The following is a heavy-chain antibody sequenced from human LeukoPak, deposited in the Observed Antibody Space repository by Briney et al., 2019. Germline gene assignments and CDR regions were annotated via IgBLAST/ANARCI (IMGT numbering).Heavy chain of an antibody. CDR1: GDSVSSNTAA. Sequence: SQTLSLTCAISGDSVSSNTAAWNWVRQSPSRGLEWLGRTYYRSKWYYDYATSVSSRMAINPDTSKNLFSLQLNSVTPEDTDVYYCARDPGYYYAMDVWGQGTTVTVSS. V-gene: IGHV6-1*01. J-gene: IGHJ6*02. D-gene: IGHD2-15*01. CDR3: ARDPGYYYAMDV. CDR2: TYYRSKWYY.